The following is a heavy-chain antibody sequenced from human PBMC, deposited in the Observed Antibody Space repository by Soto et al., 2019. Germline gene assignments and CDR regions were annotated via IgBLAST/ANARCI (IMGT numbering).Heavy chain of an antibody. Sequence: VQLVESGGGLVQPGRSLRLSCVASGFTFDDFAMHWVRQAPGKGLEWVSGMSWNRGSIVYADSVKGRFTISRDNAKNSLYLQMNSLRPEDTALYYCAKDISSGELSAPDHWGQGTLVTVSS. CDR3: AKDISSGELSAPDH. J-gene: IGHJ4*02. CDR2: MSWNRGSI. CDR1: GFTFDDFA. V-gene: IGHV3-9*01. D-gene: IGHD3-16*02.